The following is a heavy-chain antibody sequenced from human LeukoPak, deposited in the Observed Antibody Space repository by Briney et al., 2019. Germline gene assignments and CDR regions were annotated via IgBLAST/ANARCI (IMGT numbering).Heavy chain of an antibody. CDR3: ARDWAAAYYFDY. D-gene: IGHD3-16*01. J-gene: IGHJ4*02. Sequence: GGSLRLSCAASGFTFSSYGMHWVRQAPGKGLEWVAVIWYDGSNKYYAGSVKGRFTISRDNSKNTLYLQMNSLRAEDTAVYYCARDWAAAYYFDYWGQGTLVTVSS. CDR1: GFTFSSYG. CDR2: IWYDGSNK. V-gene: IGHV3-33*01.